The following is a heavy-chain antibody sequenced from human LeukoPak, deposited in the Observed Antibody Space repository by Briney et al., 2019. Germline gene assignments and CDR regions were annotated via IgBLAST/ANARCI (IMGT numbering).Heavy chain of an antibody. CDR3: ARAWELEPRYFDY. V-gene: IGHV4-34*01. D-gene: IGHD1-1*01. Sequence: RASETLSLTCAVYGGSFSGYYWSWIRQPPGKGLEWIGEINHSGSTNYNPSLKSRVTISVDTSKNQFSLKLSSVTAADTAVYYCARAWELEPRYFDYWGQGTLVTVSS. CDR2: INHSGST. CDR1: GGSFSGYY. J-gene: IGHJ4*02.